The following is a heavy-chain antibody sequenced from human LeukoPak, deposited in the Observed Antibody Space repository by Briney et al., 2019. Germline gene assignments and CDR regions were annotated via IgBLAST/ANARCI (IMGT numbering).Heavy chain of an antibody. D-gene: IGHD1-14*01. CDR2: IYSGGNT. CDR1: GFTVSSNY. J-gene: IGHJ4*02. Sequence: PGGSLRLSCAASGFTVSSNYMSWVRQAPEEGLEWVSIIYSGGNTYYADSVKGRFTISRDNSKNTLYLQMNSLRAEDTAMYYCTSGLYMTWGQGTLVTVSS. V-gene: IGHV3-53*01. CDR3: TSGLYMT.